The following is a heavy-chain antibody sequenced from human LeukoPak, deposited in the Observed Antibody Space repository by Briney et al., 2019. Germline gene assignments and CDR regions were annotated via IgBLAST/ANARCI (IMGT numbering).Heavy chain of an antibody. Sequence: AGGSLRLSCAASGFTFSSYAMHWVRQAPGKGLEYVSAISSNGGSTYYANSVKGRFTISRDNSKNTLYLQMGSLRAEDMAVYYCARYLRAFDIWGQGTMVTVSS. J-gene: IGHJ3*02. CDR1: GFTFSSYA. V-gene: IGHV3-64*01. CDR2: ISSNGGST. D-gene: IGHD3-9*01. CDR3: ARYLRAFDI.